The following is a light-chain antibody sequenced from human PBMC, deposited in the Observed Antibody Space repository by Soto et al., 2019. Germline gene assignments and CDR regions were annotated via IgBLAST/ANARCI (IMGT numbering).Light chain of an antibody. CDR1: SSNIGTNT. J-gene: IGLJ2*01. V-gene: IGLV1-44*01. CDR3: AAWDVSLVV. Sequence: QAVVTQPPSASGTPGQRVTIYCSGSSSNIGTNTVIWYQQLPGAAPKLLFYSDNQRPSGVPDRFSGSKSGTSASLAISGLQSEDEADYYCAAWDVSLVVFGGGTKLTVL. CDR2: SDN.